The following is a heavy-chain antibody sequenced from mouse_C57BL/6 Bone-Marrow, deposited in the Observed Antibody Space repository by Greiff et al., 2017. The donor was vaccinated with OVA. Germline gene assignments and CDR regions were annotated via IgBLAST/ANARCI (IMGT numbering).Heavy chain of an antibody. CDR3: ARSAQATSLY. D-gene: IGHD3-2*02. CDR2: INPSSGYT. V-gene: IGHV1-4*01. J-gene: IGHJ4*01. Sequence: QVQLQQSGAELARPGASVKMSCKASGYTFTSYTMHWVKQRPGQGLEWIGYINPSSGYTKYKQKFKDKATLTADKSSSTAYMQLSSLTSEDSAVYYCARSAQATSLYWGQGTSVTVSS. CDR1: GYTFTSYT.